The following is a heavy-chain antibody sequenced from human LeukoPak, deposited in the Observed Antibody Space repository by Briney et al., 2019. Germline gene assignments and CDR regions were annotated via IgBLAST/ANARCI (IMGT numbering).Heavy chain of an antibody. Sequence: PGGSLRLSCAASGFTFSGSDMHWVRQTTGKGLEWASAISTAGDTFYSDSVKGRFTISRENAKTSLYLQMDSLGAGDTAVYYCAKEPLTAGFWYFDLWGRGTLVTVSS. CDR1: GFTFSGSD. V-gene: IGHV3-13*01. CDR3: AKEPLTAGFWYFDL. J-gene: IGHJ2*01. CDR2: ISTAGDT. D-gene: IGHD2-21*02.